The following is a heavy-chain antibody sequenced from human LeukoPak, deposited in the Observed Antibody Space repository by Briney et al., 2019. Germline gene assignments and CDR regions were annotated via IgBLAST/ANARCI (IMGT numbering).Heavy chain of an antibody. CDR1: GGSISSGSYY. Sequence: KPSETLSLTCTVSGGSISSGSYYWNSVRQHPGKGLEWIGSIHYSGSTYYNPSLKSRVTISVDMPKNQFSLKLSSVTAADTAVYYCARGSGNKGLDYWGQGTLVTVSS. CDR3: ARGSGNKGLDY. J-gene: IGHJ4*02. D-gene: IGHD1-26*01. V-gene: IGHV4-31*03. CDR2: IHYSGST.